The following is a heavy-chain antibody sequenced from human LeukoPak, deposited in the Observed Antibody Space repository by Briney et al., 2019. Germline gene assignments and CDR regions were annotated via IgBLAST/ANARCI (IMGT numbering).Heavy chain of an antibody. CDR2: INPNSGGT. CDR3: ARDKSMYSSSWPIDY. V-gene: IGHV1-2*02. D-gene: IGHD6-13*01. CDR1: GYTFTGYY. J-gene: IGHJ4*02. Sequence: ASAKVSCKASGYTFTGYYMHWVRQAPGQGLEWMGWINPNSGGTNYAQKFQGRVTMTRDTSISTAYMELSRLRSDDTAVYYCARDKSMYSSSWPIDYWGQGTLVTVSS.